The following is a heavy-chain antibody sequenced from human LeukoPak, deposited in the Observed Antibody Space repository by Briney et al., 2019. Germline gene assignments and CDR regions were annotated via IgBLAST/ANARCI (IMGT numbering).Heavy chain of an antibody. CDR1: GYTFTSYY. D-gene: IGHD6-13*01. J-gene: IGHJ4*02. V-gene: IGHV1-46*01. CDR3: ASSLYSSSCSRD. CDR2: INPSGGST. Sequence: ASVKVSCKASGYTFTSYYMHWVRQAPGQGLEWMGIINPSGGSTSYAQKFQGRVTMTRDTSTSTVYMELNSLRAEDTAVYYCASSLYSSSCSRDWGQGTLVTVSS.